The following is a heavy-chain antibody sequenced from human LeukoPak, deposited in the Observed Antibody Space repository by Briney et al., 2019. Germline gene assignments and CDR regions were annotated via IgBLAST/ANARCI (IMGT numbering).Heavy chain of an antibody. CDR1: GFTFSSCW. Sequence: PGGSLRLSCAASGFTFSSCWMHWVRQDPGKGLVWVARINSDGSSTYYADSVKGRFTISRDNSKNTLYLQMNSLRAEDTAVYYCAKEIAVAGFDYWGQGTLVTVSS. CDR2: INSDGSST. V-gene: IGHV3-74*01. D-gene: IGHD6-19*01. J-gene: IGHJ4*02. CDR3: AKEIAVAGFDY.